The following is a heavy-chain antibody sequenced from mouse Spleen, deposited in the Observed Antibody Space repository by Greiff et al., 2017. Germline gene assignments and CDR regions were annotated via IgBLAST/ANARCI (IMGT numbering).Heavy chain of an antibody. CDR1: GFTFSSYY. CDR2: ISSGGGST. Sequence: EVHLVESGGGLVKLGGSLKLSCAASGFTFSSYYMSWVRQTPEKRLEWVATISSGGGSTYYPDSVKGRFTISRDNAKNTLYLQMSSLNSEDTAVYYCARDTYYRYDYFDYWGQGTTLTVSS. CDR3: ARDTYYRYDYFDY. J-gene: IGHJ2*01. V-gene: IGHV5-12-1*01. D-gene: IGHD2-14*01.